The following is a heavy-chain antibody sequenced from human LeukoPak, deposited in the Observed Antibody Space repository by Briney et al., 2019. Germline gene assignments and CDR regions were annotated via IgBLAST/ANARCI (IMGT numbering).Heavy chain of an antibody. D-gene: IGHD5-18*01. Sequence: GRSLRLSCAASGFTFDDYAMPWVRQAPGKGLEWVSGISWNSGSIGYADSVKGRFTISRDNAKNSLYLQMNSLRAEDTALYYCAKDISRYSYGFFDYWGQGTLVTVSS. CDR1: GFTFDDYA. CDR2: ISWNSGSI. CDR3: AKDISRYSYGFFDY. J-gene: IGHJ4*02. V-gene: IGHV3-9*01.